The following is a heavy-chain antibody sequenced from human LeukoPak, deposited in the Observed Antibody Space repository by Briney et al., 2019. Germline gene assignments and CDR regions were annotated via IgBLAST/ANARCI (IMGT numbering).Heavy chain of an antibody. V-gene: IGHV3-15*01. Sequence: GGSLRLSCATSGFTFSNAWMDWVRQAPGKGLEWVGRIKSKIDGGITDYAAPVKGRFTISRDDSKDTLYLQMNSLKTEDTAVYYCIATRYWGQGTLVTVSS. CDR2: IKSKIDGGIT. CDR3: IATRY. CDR1: GFTFSNAW. J-gene: IGHJ4*02.